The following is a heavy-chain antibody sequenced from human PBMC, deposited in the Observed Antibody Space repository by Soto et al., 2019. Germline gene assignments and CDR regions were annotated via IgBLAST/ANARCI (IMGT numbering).Heavy chain of an antibody. CDR3: AHSPPYYYDNSGHFDS. J-gene: IGHJ4*02. CDR1: GFSLSTSGEA. D-gene: IGHD3-22*01. Sequence: QTTLKESGPTLVTPTQTLTLTCSFSGFSLSTSGEAVAWIRQPPGKALEWLALIFWDDDEHYSPSLKSRLTITKXTXKXQVILTMTNMDPADTATYFCAHSPPYYYDNSGHFDSWGQGTLVTVSS. V-gene: IGHV2-5*02. CDR2: IFWDDDE.